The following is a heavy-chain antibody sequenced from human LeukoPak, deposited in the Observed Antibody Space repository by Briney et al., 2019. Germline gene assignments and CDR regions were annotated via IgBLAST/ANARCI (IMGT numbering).Heavy chain of an antibody. CDR3: ARGGLLCGGDCYRDALDI. V-gene: IGHV4-59*01. Sequence: SETLSLTCTVSGGSISSYYWSWIRQPPGKGLKWIGYMYYSGITNYNPSLKSRVTISVDMSKNQFSLQLSSVTAADTAVYYCARGGLLCGGDCYRDALDIWGQGTMLTVSS. CDR2: MYYSGIT. D-gene: IGHD2-21*02. J-gene: IGHJ3*02. CDR1: GGSISSYY.